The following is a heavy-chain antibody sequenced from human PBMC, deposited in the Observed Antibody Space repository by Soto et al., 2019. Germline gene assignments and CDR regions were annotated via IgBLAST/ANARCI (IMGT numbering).Heavy chain of an antibody. CDR2: IYYSGST. D-gene: IGHD6-13*01. Sequence: PSGTLSLTCTVSGGSISSYYWSWIRQPPGKGLEWIGYIYYSGSTNYNPSLKSRVTISVDTSKNQFSLKLSSVTDEDTAVYYCARGGGVASAGANYYSYYGMDVWGQGTTVTVS. J-gene: IGHJ6*02. CDR1: GGSISSYY. CDR3: ARGGGVASAGANYYSYYGMDV. V-gene: IGHV4-59*01.